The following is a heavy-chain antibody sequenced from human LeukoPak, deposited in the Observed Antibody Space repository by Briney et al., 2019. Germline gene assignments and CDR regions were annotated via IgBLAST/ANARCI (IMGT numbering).Heavy chain of an antibody. CDR3: ARFGMGGAILDY. CDR2: ISGSSSYI. CDR1: GFTFSNAW. D-gene: IGHD1-26*01. V-gene: IGHV3-21*01. Sequence: GGSLRLSCAASGFTFSNAWMSWVRQAPGKGLEWVSSISGSSSYIYYADSVKGRFTISRDNAKNSLYLQMNSLRAEDTAVYYCARFGMGGAILDYWGQGTLVTVSS. J-gene: IGHJ4*02.